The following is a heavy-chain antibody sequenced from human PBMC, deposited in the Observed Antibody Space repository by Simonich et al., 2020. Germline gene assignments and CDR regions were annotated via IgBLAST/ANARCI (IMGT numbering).Heavy chain of an antibody. Sequence: QVQLVQSGAEVKKPGASVKVSCQASGYTFTSYGISWGRQAPGQGLEWMVWISAEKDNTTYAQKRQGRVTMTKDTSTSTAYMELRSLRSDDTAVYDCARASRGTGWYYYFDYWGQGTLVTVSS. CDR3: ARASRGTGWYYYFDY. D-gene: IGHD2-15*01. V-gene: IGHV1-18*01. J-gene: IGHJ4*02. CDR1: GYTFTSYG. CDR2: ISAEKDNT.